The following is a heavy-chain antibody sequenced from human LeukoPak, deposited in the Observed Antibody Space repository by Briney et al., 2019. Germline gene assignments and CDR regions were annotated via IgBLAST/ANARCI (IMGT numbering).Heavy chain of an antibody. CDR1: GVSFSGYY. D-gene: IGHD3-10*01. Sequence: PSETLSLTCAVYGVSFSGYYWSWIRQPPGKGLEWIGEINHSGSTNHNPSLKSRVTISVDTSKNQFSLKLSSVTAADTAVYYCARLSIVWFGEFDYWGRGTLVTVSS. V-gene: IGHV4-34*01. J-gene: IGHJ4*02. CDR3: ARLSIVWFGEFDY. CDR2: INHSGST.